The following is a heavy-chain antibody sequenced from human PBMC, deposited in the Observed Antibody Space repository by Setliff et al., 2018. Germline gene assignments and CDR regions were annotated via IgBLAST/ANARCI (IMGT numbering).Heavy chain of an antibody. J-gene: IGHJ3*02. CDR3: ARDVFPYHYEGAFDI. D-gene: IGHD3-22*01. CDR2: INPSSGRT. CDR1: GYTFTSHY. V-gene: IGHV1-46*01. Sequence: GASVKVSCKAPGYTFTSHYMHWVRQAPGLGLEWMGTINPSSGRTSYAQKFQGRVTMTRDTSTSTVYMDMSSLRSVDTAVYYCARDVFPYHYEGAFDIWGQGTMFTVSS.